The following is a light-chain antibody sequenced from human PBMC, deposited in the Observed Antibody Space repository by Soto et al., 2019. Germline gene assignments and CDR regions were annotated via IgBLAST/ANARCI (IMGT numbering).Light chain of an antibody. V-gene: IGLV2-14*01. Sequence: QSALTQPASVSGSPGQSITISCTGTSGDIGGYNSVSWYQQHPGKAPKLLIYEVVKRPSGVSNRFSGSKSGNTASLTISGLQAEDEADYYCSSYTSTSTRVIFGGGTKLTVL. CDR3: SSYTSTSTRVI. CDR1: SGDIGGYNS. CDR2: EVV. J-gene: IGLJ2*01.